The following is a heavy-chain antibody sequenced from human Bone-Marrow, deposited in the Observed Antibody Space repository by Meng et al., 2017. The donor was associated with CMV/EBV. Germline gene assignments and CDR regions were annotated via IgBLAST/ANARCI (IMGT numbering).Heavy chain of an antibody. Sequence: GGSLRLSCAASGFTVSSNYMSWVRHVPGKGLEWLSTIDGSGTNTHYADSVKGRFTISRDNSMGTVSLQMNSLRADDTAVYYCAKAPPQAGTGFFQHWGQGTLVTVSS. D-gene: IGHD6-13*01. J-gene: IGHJ1*01. CDR2: IDGSGTNT. CDR1: GFTVSSNY. CDR3: AKAPPQAGTGFFQH. V-gene: IGHV3-23*01.